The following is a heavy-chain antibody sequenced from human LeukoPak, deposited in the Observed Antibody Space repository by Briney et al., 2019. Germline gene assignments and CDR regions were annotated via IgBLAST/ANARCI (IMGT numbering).Heavy chain of an antibody. D-gene: IGHD5-18*01. V-gene: IGHV4-39*01. CDR3: ARHRHSHHYDY. Sequence: SETLSLTCTVSGGSSSSSNYYWDWIRQPPGKGLEWIGSIYYSGTTYYNPSLKSRVTISADTSNNQFSLKLTSLTAADTAVYYCARHRHSHHYDYWGQGTLVTVSS. J-gene: IGHJ4*02. CDR2: IYYSGTT. CDR1: GGSSSSSNYY.